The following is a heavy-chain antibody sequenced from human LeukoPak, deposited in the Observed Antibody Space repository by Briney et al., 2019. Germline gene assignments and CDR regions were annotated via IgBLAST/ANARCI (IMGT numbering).Heavy chain of an antibody. J-gene: IGHJ5*02. V-gene: IGHV4-38-2*01. Sequence: PSETLSLTCAVSGYSISSGYYWGWIRQPPGKGLEWIGSNYHSGSTYYNPSLKSRVTISVDTSKNQFSLRLSSVTAADTAVYYCARGAIAAAGLGWFDPWGQGTLVTVSS. D-gene: IGHD6-13*01. CDR3: ARGAIAAAGLGWFDP. CDR2: NYHSGST. CDR1: GYSISSGYY.